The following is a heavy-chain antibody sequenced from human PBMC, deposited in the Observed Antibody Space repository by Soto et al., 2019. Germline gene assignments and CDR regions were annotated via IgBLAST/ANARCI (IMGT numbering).Heavy chain of an antibody. CDR2: IYYSGTT. Sequence: SETLSLTCTVSNGSISDYYWTWIRQPPGKGLEWIGYIYYSGTTHYSPSLKSRVTISVDTSKNQFSLKLTSVTAADTAVYYCARGVSEAAASKPFDLWGRGTMVTVSS. CDR3: ARGVSEAAASKPFDL. V-gene: IGHV4-59*01. J-gene: IGHJ3*01. D-gene: IGHD6-13*01. CDR1: NGSISDYY.